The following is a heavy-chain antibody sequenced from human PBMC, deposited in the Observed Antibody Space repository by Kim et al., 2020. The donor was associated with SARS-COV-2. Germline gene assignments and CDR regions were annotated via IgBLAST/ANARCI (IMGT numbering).Heavy chain of an antibody. CDR1: GGSISSGGYY. V-gene: IGHV4-31*03. CDR3: AREPNDYYYYGMDV. CDR2: IYYSGST. Sequence: SETLSLTCTVSGGSISSGGYYWSWIRQHPGKGLEWIGYIYYSGSTYYNPSLKSRVTISVDTSKNQFSLKLSSVTAADTAVYYCAREPNDYYYYGMDVWGQGTTVTVSS. J-gene: IGHJ6*02.